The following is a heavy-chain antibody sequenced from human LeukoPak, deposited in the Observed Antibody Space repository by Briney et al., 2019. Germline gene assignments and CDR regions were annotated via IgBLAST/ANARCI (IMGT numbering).Heavy chain of an antibody. CDR3: ARDRLLIYSGYDLADY. CDR2: INASGGNT. D-gene: IGHD5-12*01. CDR1: GYTFTSYY. V-gene: IGHV1-46*01. J-gene: IGHJ4*02. Sequence: ASVKVSCKASGYTFTSYYMHWVRQAPGQGLEWMGLINASGGNTSYAQKFQGRVTMTRDTSTSTVYMELSSLRSEDTAVYYCARDRLLIYSGYDLADYWGQGTLVTVSS.